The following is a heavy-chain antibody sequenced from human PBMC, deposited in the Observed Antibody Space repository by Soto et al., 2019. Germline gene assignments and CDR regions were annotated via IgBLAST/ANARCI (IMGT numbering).Heavy chain of an antibody. CDR1: GFTFSSYA. D-gene: IGHD2-2*02. CDR3: AQWPGPAAILGDNYFEK. Sequence: GGSLRLSCAASGFTFSSYAMSWVRQAPGKGLEWVSAISGSGGSTYYADSVKGRFTISRDNSKNTLYLQMNSLRAEDTAVYYCAQWPGPAAILGDNYFEKGGQGALDAASS. J-gene: IGHJ4*02. CDR2: ISGSGGST. V-gene: IGHV3-23*01.